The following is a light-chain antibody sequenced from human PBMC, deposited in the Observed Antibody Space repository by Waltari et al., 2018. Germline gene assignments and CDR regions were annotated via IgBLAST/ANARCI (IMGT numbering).Light chain of an antibody. Sequence: QSALTQPASVSGSPGQSITISCPGXSSDVXGYNYVSWYQQHPGKAPKLMIYEVSNRPSGVSNRFSGSKSGNTASLTISGLQAEDEADYYCSSYTSSSTYVFGTGTKVTVL. J-gene: IGLJ1*01. V-gene: IGLV2-14*01. CDR2: EVS. CDR1: SSDVXGYNY. CDR3: SSYTSSSTYV.